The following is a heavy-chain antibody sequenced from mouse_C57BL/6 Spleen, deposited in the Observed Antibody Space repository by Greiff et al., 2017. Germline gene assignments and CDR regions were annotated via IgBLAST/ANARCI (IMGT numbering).Heavy chain of an antibody. CDR3: AREGRYFDY. J-gene: IGHJ2*01. Sequence: DVHLVESEGGLVQPGSSMKLSCTASGFTFSDYYMAWVRQVPEKGLEWVANINYDGSSTYYLDSLKSRFIISRDNAKNLLYLQMSSLKSEDTATYYCAREGRYFDYWGQGTTLTVSS. V-gene: IGHV5-16*01. CDR2: INYDGSST. CDR1: GFTFSDYY.